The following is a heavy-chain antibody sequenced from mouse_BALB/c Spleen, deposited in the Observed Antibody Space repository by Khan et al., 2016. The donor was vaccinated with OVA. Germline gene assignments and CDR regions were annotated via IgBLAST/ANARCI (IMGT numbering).Heavy chain of an antibody. Sequence: EVQLQESGPGLVKPSQSLSLTCTVTGYSITSGYAWNWIRQFPGNKLEWMGYISYSGGTSYNQSLKSRISITRDTSKNQFFLQLNSVTTEDTATYYCARGNYYGYYFDYWGQGTTRTVSA. CDR2: ISYSGGT. CDR1: GYSITSGYA. J-gene: IGHJ2*01. CDR3: ARGNYYGYYFDY. V-gene: IGHV3-2*02. D-gene: IGHD1-1*01.